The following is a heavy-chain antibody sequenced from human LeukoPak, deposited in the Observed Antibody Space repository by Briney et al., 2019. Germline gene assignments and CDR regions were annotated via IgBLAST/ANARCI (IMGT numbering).Heavy chain of an antibody. CDR1: GFTFTNYW. V-gene: IGHV3-74*01. CDR2: INTDGRST. D-gene: IGHD2-8*02. Sequence: GGSLRLSCAASGFTFTNYWMHWVRQAPGEGLVWVSRINTDGRSTNYADSVRGRFTISRDNAKNTLYLQMTSVRAEDTAVYSCARDLEGHSFETGGQTWGQGTLVTVSS. CDR3: ARDLEGHSFETGGQT. J-gene: IGHJ5*02.